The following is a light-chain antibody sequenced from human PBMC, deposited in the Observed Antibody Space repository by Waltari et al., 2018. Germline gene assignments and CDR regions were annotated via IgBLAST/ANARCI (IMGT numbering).Light chain of an antibody. J-gene: IGLJ2*01. CDR2: SDD. CDR3: AAWDDTLNAVL. V-gene: IGLV1-44*01. Sequence: QSVVTQPPSVSGTPGQRVTVSCSGSSSNVGTNTVNWYRKLPGTAPQLLILSDDPRPSGGPDRFSASKSGTSASLAISGLHSEDEAEYYCAAWDDTLNAVLFGGGTKLTVL. CDR1: SSNVGTNT.